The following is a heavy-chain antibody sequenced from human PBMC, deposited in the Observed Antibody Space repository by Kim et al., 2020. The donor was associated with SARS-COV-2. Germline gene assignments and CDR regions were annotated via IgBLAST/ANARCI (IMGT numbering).Heavy chain of an antibody. CDR2: ISPGSGGT. J-gene: IGHJ4*02. D-gene: IGHD1-7*01. CDR1: GFTFRSNA. V-gene: IGHV3-23*01. Sequence: GGSLRLSCAASGFTFRSNAMNWVRQAQGKGLEWVSVISPGSGGTYSADSVKGRFTISRDNSKNTLYLQINSLIAEDTALNYCAKAPGVTGTTPIDYWGQG. CDR3: AKAPGVTGTTPIDY.